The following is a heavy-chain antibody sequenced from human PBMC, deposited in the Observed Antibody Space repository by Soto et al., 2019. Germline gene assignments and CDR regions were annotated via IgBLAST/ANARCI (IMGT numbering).Heavy chain of an antibody. Sequence: QVQLQESGPGLVKPSQTLSLTCTVSGGSISSGGYYWSWIRQHPWNGLGWIGYIYYSGSTYYNPSLKSRVTISVDTSKNQFSLKLSSVTAADTAVYYCAREPGDDILTGQGNWGQGALVTVS. J-gene: IGHJ4*02. D-gene: IGHD3-9*01. CDR2: IYYSGST. CDR1: GGSISSGGYY. V-gene: IGHV4-31*03. CDR3: AREPGDDILTGQGN.